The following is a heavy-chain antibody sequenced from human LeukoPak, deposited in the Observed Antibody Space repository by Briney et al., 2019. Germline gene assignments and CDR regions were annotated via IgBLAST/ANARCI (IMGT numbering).Heavy chain of an antibody. CDR1: GGTFSSYA. CDR3: ARDAGNPEWWFDP. D-gene: IGHD1-14*01. V-gene: IGHV1-69*04. Sequence: ASVKVSCKASGGTFSSYAISWVRQAPGRGLEWMGRIIPIFGIANYAQKFQGRVTITADKSTSTAYMELSSLRSEDTAVYYCARDAGNPEWWFDPWGQGTLVTVSS. J-gene: IGHJ5*02. CDR2: IIPIFGIA.